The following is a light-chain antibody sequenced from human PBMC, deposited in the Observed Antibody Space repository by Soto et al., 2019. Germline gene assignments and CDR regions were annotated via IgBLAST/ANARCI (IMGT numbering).Light chain of an antibody. CDR3: QQFSTWPRT. J-gene: IGKJ1*01. CDR1: QSLDSS. CDR2: GTS. Sequence: EIVMTQSPATLSVSPGERATLSCRASQSLDSSLAWYQQKPGQAPRLLIYGTSTRASGVPARFSASGSGTEFTLTISSLQSEDFAVYYCQQFSTWPRTFGQGTKVEIK. V-gene: IGKV3-15*01.